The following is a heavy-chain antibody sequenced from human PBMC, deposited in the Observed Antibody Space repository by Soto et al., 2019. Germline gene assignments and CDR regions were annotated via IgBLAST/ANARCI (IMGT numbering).Heavy chain of an antibody. CDR2: ISGTTDNT. J-gene: IGHJ4*02. CDR1: GFTFSSNA. V-gene: IGHV3-23*01. D-gene: IGHD3-10*01. CDR3: ARSLRGVIIDFDS. Sequence: EVQLLESGGGLVQPGGSLRLSCAASGFTFSSNAMSWVRQAPGKGLEWVSAISGTTDNTYYADSVKGRFTISRDNSTTTLYLQMNSLRAEATAIYYCARSLRGVIIDFDSWGQGTLVTVSS.